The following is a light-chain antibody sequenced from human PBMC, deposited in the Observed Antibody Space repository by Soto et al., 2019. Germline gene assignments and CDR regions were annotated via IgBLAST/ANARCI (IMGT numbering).Light chain of an antibody. CDR2: EVS. CDR3: TSFAAARVYV. CDR1: SSDIGAYDY. J-gene: IGLJ1*01. Sequence: LTQPASVSGSPGHSIPISCSGTSSDIGAYDYVSWYHQHPGRARKLIIYEVSLGLSGLAYRFSGSTSGNAASLTLCGLQAEDQGDYYRTSFAAARVYVCGSGTMVTVL. V-gene: IGLV2-14*01.